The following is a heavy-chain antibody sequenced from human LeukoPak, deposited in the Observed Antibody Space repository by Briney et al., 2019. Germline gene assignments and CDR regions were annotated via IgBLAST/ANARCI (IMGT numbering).Heavy chain of an antibody. Sequence: GGSLRLSCAASGFTFRTYAMSWVRQAPGKGLEWVANMKPDGSEKNYVDSVKGRFTISRDNAKNSLYLQMNSLRAGDTAVYYCARSFDYVWGRDWGQGTLVTVSS. CDR1: GFTFRTYA. V-gene: IGHV3-7*01. CDR2: MKPDGSEK. CDR3: ARSFDYVWGRD. D-gene: IGHD3-16*01. J-gene: IGHJ4*02.